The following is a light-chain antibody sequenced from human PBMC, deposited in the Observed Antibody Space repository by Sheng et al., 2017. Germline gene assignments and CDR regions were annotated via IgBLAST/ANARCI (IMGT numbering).Light chain of an antibody. J-gene: IGKJ5*01. V-gene: IGKV3-11*01. Sequence: EIVLTQSPATLSLSPGERATLSCRASQSISRYLAWYQQKPGQAHRLLIYDASNRATGTPARFSGSGSGTDFTLTISSLEPEDFAVYYCQQRNNWPPITFGQGTRLEIK. CDR1: QSISRY. CDR3: QQRNNWPPIT. CDR2: DAS.